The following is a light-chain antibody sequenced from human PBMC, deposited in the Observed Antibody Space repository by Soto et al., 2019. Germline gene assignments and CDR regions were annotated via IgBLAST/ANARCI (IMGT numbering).Light chain of an antibody. Sequence: QSALTQPASVSGSPGQSITISCTGTSSDVGGYNYVSWYQQHPGKAPKFMIYDVSKRPSGVPDRFSGSKSGNTASLTISGLQAEDEADYYCCSYAGSYTVVFGGGTKLTVL. CDR2: DVS. V-gene: IGLV2-11*01. CDR1: SSDVGGYNY. J-gene: IGLJ2*01. CDR3: CSYAGSYTVV.